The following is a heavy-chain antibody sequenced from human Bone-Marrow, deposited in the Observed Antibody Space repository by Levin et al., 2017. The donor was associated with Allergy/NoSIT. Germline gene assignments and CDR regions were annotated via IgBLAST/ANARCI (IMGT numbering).Heavy chain of an antibody. V-gene: IGHV4-39*01. J-gene: IGHJ6*02. CDR3: ARSGVGGSGPNDGYDGMDV. Sequence: SETLSLTCTVSGGSISSSSYYWGWIRQPPGKGLEWIGSIYYSGSTYYNPSLKSRVTISVDTSKNQFSLKLSSVTAADTAVYYCARSGVGGSGPNDGYDGMDVWGQGTTVTVSS. D-gene: IGHD1-1*01. CDR1: GGSISSSSYY. CDR2: IYYSGST.